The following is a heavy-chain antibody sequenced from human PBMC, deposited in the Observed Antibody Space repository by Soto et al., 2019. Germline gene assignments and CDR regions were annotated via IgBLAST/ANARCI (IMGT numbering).Heavy chain of an antibody. Sequence: SETLSLTCTVSGVSISSGDYYWSWIGQPPGKGLEWIGYIYYSGSTYYNPSLKSRVTISVDTSKNQFSLKLSSVTAADTAVYYCARVGFYYYGMDVWGQGTTVTVSS. J-gene: IGHJ6*02. CDR3: ARVGFYYYGMDV. V-gene: IGHV4-30-4*01. CDR2: IYYSGST. CDR1: GVSISSGDYY.